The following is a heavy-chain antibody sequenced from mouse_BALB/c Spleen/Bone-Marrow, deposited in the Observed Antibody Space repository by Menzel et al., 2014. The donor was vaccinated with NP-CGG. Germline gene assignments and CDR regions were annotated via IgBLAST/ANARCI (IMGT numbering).Heavy chain of an antibody. CDR3: AGGNYRFAY. V-gene: IGHV14-1*02. J-gene: IGHJ3*01. CDR1: GFNIKDYY. D-gene: IGHD2-1*01. CDR2: IDPENGNT. Sequence: EVQRVESGAELVRPGALVKLSCKASGFNIKDYYMHWVEQRPEQGLEWIGWIDPENGNTIYDPKFQGKASITADTSSNTAYLQLSSLTSEDTAVYYCAGGNYRFAYWGQGTLVTVSA.